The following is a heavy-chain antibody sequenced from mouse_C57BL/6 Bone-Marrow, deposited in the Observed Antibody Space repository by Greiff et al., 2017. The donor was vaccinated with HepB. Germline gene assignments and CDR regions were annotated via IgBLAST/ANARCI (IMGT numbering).Heavy chain of an antibody. V-gene: IGHV5-4*01. D-gene: IGHD2-14*01. Sequence: DVMLVESGGGLVKPGGSLKLSCAASGFTFSSYAMSWVRQTPEKRLEWVATISDGGSYTYYPDNVKGRFTISRDNAKNNLYLQMSHLKSEDTAMYYCARDGGVRGFAYWGQGTLVTVSA. J-gene: IGHJ3*01. CDR3: ARDGGVRGFAY. CDR2: ISDGGSYT. CDR1: GFTFSSYA.